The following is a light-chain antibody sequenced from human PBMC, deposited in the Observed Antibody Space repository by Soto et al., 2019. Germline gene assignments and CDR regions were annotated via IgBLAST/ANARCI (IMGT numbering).Light chain of an antibody. Sequence: EIVLTQSPGTLSLSPGERATLSCRASQSVSSSFLAWYQQKPGQAPRLLIYGASDRATGTPDRFSGSGSGTDFTLTISRLEPEDFAVYYCQQYGGSPSITFGQGTRLEIK. CDR3: QQYGGSPSIT. CDR1: QSVSSSF. CDR2: GAS. V-gene: IGKV3-20*01. J-gene: IGKJ5*01.